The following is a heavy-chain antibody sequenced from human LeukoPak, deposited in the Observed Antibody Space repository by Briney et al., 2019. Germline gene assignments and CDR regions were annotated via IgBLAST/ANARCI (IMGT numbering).Heavy chain of an antibody. CDR3: ARDGRGAVASDY. Sequence: KPGGSLRLSCAASGFTFINYGMTWVRQAPGKGLEWVSSISSSSSYIYYADSVKGRLTNSRDNAKNSVYLYMNSLRAEDTAVYYCARDGRGAVASDYWGQGTLLTVSS. CDR1: GFTFINYG. V-gene: IGHV3-21*01. J-gene: IGHJ4*02. D-gene: IGHD6-19*01. CDR2: ISSSSSYI.